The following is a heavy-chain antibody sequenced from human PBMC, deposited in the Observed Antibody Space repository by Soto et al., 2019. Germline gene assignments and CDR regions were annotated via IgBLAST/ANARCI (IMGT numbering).Heavy chain of an antibody. Sequence: QLQLQESGPGLVKPSETLSLTCTVSGGSISSSNYHWDWIRQPPGKGLEWIGSIYYSGSTYYNPSLKSRVPKSVDTYNNLYFLKLTSVTATDTAVYYCARRRSTGYCPLDYWGQGTMVTVSS. V-gene: IGHV4-39*01. D-gene: IGHD3-22*01. CDR2: IYYSGST. CDR1: GGSISSSNYH. CDR3: ARRRSTGYCPLDY. J-gene: IGHJ4*02.